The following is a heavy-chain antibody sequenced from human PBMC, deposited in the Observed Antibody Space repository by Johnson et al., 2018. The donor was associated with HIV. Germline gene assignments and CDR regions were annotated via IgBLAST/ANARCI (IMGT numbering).Heavy chain of an antibody. V-gene: IGHV3-7*01. D-gene: IGHD2-15*01. CDR2: IKQDGSEK. J-gene: IGHJ3*02. Sequence: VQLVESGGGLVQPGGSLRLSCGASGFTFSRYWMSWVRQAPGKGLEWVANIKQDGSEKYYVESVKGRFTISRDNAKKSLDLQMNSLRAEDTAVYYCARDKCSGGSCYDDDVFDIWGQGTMVTVSS. CDR3: ARDKCSGGSCYDDDVFDI. CDR1: GFTFSRYW.